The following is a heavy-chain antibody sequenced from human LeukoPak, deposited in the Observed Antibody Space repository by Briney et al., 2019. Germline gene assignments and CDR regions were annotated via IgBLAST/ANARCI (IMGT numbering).Heavy chain of an antibody. V-gene: IGHV4-4*02. CDR3: VTYYFDSSGPKKNY. CDR2: INHSGST. Sequence: SETLSLTCAVSGGSISSSNWWSWVRQPPGKGLEWIGEINHSGSTNYNPSLKSRVTISVDTSKKQFSLKLSSVTAADTAVYYCVTYYFDSSGPKKNYWGQGTLVTVSS. D-gene: IGHD3-22*01. CDR1: GGSISSSNW. J-gene: IGHJ4*02.